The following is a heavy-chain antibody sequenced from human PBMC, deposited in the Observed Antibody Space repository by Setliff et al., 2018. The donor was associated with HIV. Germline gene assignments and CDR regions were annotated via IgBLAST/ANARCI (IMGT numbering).Heavy chain of an antibody. CDR2: ISYDGSNK. CDR3: ARGGWGVLTYYMDV. D-gene: IGHD3-10*01. Sequence: GESLRLSCEASGFPFSSYAMHWVRQAPGKGLEWVAVISYDGSNKYYVDSVKGRFTISRDNSKDRLYLQMNSLRTEDTAVYYCARGGWGVLTYYMDVWGKGTTVTVSS. V-gene: IGHV3-30*04. J-gene: IGHJ6*03. CDR1: GFPFSSYA.